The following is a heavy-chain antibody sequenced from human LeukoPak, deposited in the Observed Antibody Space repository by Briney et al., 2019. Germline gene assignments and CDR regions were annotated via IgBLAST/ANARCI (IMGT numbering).Heavy chain of an antibody. CDR1: GFTVSSNY. J-gene: IGHJ4*02. CDR2: IYSGGGT. D-gene: IGHD4-23*01. V-gene: IGHV3-66*02. Sequence: GGSLRLSCAASGFTVSSNYMSWVRQAPGKGLEWVSVIYSGGGTYYADSVKGRFTISRDNSKNTLYLQMNSLRAKDTAVYYCARDPTVVTGGGYFDYWGQGTLVTVSS. CDR3: ARDPTVVTGGGYFDY.